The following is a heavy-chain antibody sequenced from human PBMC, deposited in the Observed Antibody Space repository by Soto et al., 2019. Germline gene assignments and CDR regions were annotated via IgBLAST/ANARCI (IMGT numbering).Heavy chain of an antibody. V-gene: IGHV1-69*02. Sequence: QAQLVQSGAEVKKPGSSVKVSCKASGGTFNRETFSWVRQAPGQGLQWMGRIIPVLDLADYAQKFEGRVTLTADTSTTTVYRDISGIGSDDTAVYYCARGGNLGGYMDVWGKGTTVIVSS. CDR2: IIPVLDLA. CDR3: ARGGNLGGYMDV. J-gene: IGHJ6*03. D-gene: IGHD3-10*01. CDR1: GGTFNRET.